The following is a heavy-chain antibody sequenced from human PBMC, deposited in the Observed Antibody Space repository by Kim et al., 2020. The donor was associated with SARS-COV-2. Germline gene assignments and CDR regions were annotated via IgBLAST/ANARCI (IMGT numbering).Heavy chain of an antibody. CDR1: GGSFSGYY. Sequence: SETLSLTCAVYGGSFSGYYWSWIRQPPGKGLEWIGEINHSGSTNYNPSLKSRVTISVDTSKNQFSLKLSSVTAADTAVYYCARGGPVEAAAGPPLGYWGQGTLVTVSS. J-gene: IGHJ4*02. D-gene: IGHD6-13*01. CDR3: ARGGPVEAAAGPPLGY. CDR2: INHSGST. V-gene: IGHV4-34*01.